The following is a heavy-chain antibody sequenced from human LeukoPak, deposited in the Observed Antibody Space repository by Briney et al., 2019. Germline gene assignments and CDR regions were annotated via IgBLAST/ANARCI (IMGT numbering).Heavy chain of an antibody. Sequence: MPSETLSLTCAVYGGSSSGYYWSWIRQPPGKGLEWIGEINHSGSTNYNPSLKSRVTISVDTSKNQFSLKLSSVTAADTAVNYCATTGGDRDGYSHGMDVWGQGTTVTVSS. J-gene: IGHJ6*02. D-gene: IGHD5-18*01. CDR1: GGSSSGYY. CDR2: INHSGST. V-gene: IGHV4-34*01. CDR3: ATTGGDRDGYSHGMDV.